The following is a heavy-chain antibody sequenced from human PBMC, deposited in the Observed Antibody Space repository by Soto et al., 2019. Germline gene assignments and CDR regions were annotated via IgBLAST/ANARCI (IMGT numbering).Heavy chain of an antibody. V-gene: IGHV1-18*04. D-gene: IGHD3-22*01. Sequence: ASVKVSRKASGYTFTSYGISWVRQAPGQGLEWMGWISAYNGNTNYAQKLQGRVTMTTDTSTSTAYMELRSLRSDDTAVYYCARGVINYYDSSGYRYYFDYWGQGTLVTVSS. CDR2: ISAYNGNT. J-gene: IGHJ4*02. CDR3: ARGVINYYDSSGYRYYFDY. CDR1: GYTFTSYG.